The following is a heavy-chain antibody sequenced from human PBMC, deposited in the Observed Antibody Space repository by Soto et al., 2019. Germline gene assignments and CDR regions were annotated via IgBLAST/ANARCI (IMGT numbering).Heavy chain of an antibody. CDR2: ISYDGSNK. J-gene: IGHJ6*02. CDR3: AKDIGWNYYYYYYYGMDV. D-gene: IGHD1-7*01. CDR1: GFTFSSYG. V-gene: IGHV3-30*18. Sequence: QVQLVESGGGVVQPGRSLRLSCAASGFTFSSYGMHWVRQAPGKGLEWVAVISYDGSNKYYADSVKGRFTISRDNSKNTLYLQMISLRAEDTAVYYCAKDIGWNYYYYYYYGMDVWGQGTTVTVSS.